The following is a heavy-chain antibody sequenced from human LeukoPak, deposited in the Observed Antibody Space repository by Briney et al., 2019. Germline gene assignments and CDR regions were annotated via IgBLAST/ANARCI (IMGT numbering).Heavy chain of an antibody. J-gene: IGHJ3*02. Sequence: ASVKVSCKASGYTFTGYYMHWVRQAPGQGLEWMGWINPNSGGTNYAQKFQGRVTMTRDTSISTAYMELSRLRSDDTAVYYCARDNVAWELTDAFDIWGQGTMVTVSS. D-gene: IGHD1-26*01. V-gene: IGHV1-2*02. CDR1: GYTFTGYY. CDR2: INPNSGGT. CDR3: ARDNVAWELTDAFDI.